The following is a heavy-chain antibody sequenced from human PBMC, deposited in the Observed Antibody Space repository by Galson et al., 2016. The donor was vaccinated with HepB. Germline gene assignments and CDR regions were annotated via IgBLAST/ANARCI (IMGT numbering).Heavy chain of an antibody. CDR2: IWYDGSNK. J-gene: IGHJ4*02. Sequence: SLRLSCAASGFAFSRSGMHWVRQAPGKGLEWVALIWYDGSNKYYADSVKGRFTISRDNSRNTLCLQMNRLRAEDTGLYYCAQEDPRIAAAILDSWGQGTLVTVSS. CDR1: GFAFSRSG. V-gene: IGHV3-33*06. CDR3: AQEDPRIAAAILDS. D-gene: IGHD6-25*01.